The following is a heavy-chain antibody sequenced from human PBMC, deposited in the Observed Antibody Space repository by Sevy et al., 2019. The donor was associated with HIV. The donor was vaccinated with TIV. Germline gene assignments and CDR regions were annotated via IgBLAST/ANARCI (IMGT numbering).Heavy chain of an antibody. J-gene: IGHJ4*02. D-gene: IGHD5-12*01. CDR1: GFTFSTYW. CDR2: IKEDGSAN. V-gene: IGHV3-7*01. CDR3: ARDSPGYGGYTY. Sequence: GGSLRLSCAASGFTFSTYWMTWVRQAPGQGLEWVANIKEDGSANYYVDSVKGRFTISRDKAKNSLYLKVNNLRAEDTAVYYCARDSPGYGGYTYWGQRTLVTVSS.